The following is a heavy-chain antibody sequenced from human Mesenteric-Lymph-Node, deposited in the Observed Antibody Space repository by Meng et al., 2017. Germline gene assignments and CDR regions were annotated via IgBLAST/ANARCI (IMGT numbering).Heavy chain of an antibody. Sequence: GESLKISCAASGFSFTYYYVHWVRQAPGQGLEWMGIINPSGGSTTYAQKFQGRVTMTRDTSTSSVYMELSSLRSEDTAVYYCARDRNDYGFDYWGQGTLVTVSS. CDR3: ARDRNDYGFDY. V-gene: IGHV1-46*01. CDR2: INPSGGST. J-gene: IGHJ4*02. D-gene: IGHD4-17*01. CDR1: GFSFTYYY.